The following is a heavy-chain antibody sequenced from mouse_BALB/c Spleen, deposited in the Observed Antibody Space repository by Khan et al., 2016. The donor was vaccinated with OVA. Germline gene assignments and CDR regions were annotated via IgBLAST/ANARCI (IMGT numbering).Heavy chain of an antibody. Sequence: QVQLKESGPGLVAPSQSLSITCTVSGFSLISYGVHWVRQPPGKGLEWLGVIWAGGSTNYNSALMSRLSISKDNSKSQVFLKMNSLQIEDTAMYYCARNYGDYVEYFDVWGAGTTVTVSS. CDR3: ARNYGDYVEYFDV. D-gene: IGHD2-13*01. CDR1: GFSLISYG. V-gene: IGHV2-9*02. J-gene: IGHJ1*01. CDR2: IWAGGST.